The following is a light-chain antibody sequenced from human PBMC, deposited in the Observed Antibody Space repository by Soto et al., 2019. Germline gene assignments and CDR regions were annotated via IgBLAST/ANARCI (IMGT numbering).Light chain of an antibody. Sequence: DIQMTQSPSTLSASVGDRVTITCRASQSISSWLAWYQQKPGKAPKLLIYDASSLESGVPSRFSGSGSGTEFTLTISSLLPDDFATYYCQQYNPFTFGPGTKVDIK. CDR1: QSISSW. CDR2: DAS. V-gene: IGKV1-5*01. J-gene: IGKJ3*01. CDR3: QQYNPFT.